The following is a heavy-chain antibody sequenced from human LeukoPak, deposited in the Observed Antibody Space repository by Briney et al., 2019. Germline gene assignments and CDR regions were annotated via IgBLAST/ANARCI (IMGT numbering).Heavy chain of an antibody. Sequence: ASVKVSCKASGGTFSSYAISWVRQAPGQGLEWMGRIIPILGIANYAQKFQGRVTITADKSTSTAYMELSSLRSEDTAVYYCARGERDGYSFRYWGQGTLVTVSS. CDR2: IIPILGIA. D-gene: IGHD5-24*01. V-gene: IGHV1-69*04. J-gene: IGHJ4*02. CDR3: ARGERDGYSFRY. CDR1: GGTFSSYA.